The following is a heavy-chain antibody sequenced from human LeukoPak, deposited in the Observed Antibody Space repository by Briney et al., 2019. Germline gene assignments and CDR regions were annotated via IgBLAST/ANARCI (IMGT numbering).Heavy chain of an antibody. CDR2: ITGSGGNT. V-gene: IGHV3-23*01. CDR3: AKATQLVVATWSYGMGV. D-gene: IGHD1-26*01. CDR1: GFTFSGSA. J-gene: IGHJ6*02. Sequence: GGSLRLACAASGFTFSGSAMTWVRQAPGKGLEWVSGITGSGGNTYYADSVKGRITISRDNSKNTLYLQMNSLRAEDTAIYYCAKATQLVVATWSYGMGVWGQGTTVTVSS.